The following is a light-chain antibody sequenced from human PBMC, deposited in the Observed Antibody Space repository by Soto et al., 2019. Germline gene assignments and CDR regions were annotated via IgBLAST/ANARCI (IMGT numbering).Light chain of an antibody. CDR1: QSVSSNY. V-gene: IGKV3-20*01. J-gene: IGKJ2*03. Sequence: EIVLTHSPGTLYLSPGDRVTLSCRAIQSVSSNYLAWYQQKPGQAPRLLIYATSSRATGIPDRFRGSGSGTAFTLSISRLEHEASELCSRQQSGAYNSPRYRFGRGTMLDI. CDR2: ATS. CDR3: QQSGAYNSPRYR.